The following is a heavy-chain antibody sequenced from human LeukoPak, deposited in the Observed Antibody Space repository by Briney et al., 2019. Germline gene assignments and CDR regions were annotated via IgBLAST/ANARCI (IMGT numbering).Heavy chain of an antibody. J-gene: IGHJ4*02. Sequence: PSETLSLTCTVSGGYISSYYWSWIRQPPGKGLEWIGYIYYSGSTNYNPSLKSRVTISVDTSKNQFSLKLSSVTAADTAVYYCARASVVPAAMFDYWGQGTLVTVSS. CDR3: ARASVVPAAMFDY. D-gene: IGHD2-2*01. V-gene: IGHV4-59*01. CDR2: IYYSGST. CDR1: GGYISSYY.